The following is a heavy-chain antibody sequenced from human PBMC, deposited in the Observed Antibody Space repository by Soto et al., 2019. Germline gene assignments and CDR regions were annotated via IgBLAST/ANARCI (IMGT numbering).Heavy chain of an antibody. Sequence: PGGSLRLSCAASGFTFSSYSMNWVRQAPGKGLEWVSYISSSSSTIYYADSVKGRSTISRDNAKNSLYLQMNSLRAEDTAVYYCARAVGSFDWLLALEKTPPGYYYMDVWGKGTTVTVSS. V-gene: IGHV3-48*01. CDR3: ARAVGSFDWLLALEKTPPGYYYMDV. CDR2: ISSSSSTI. J-gene: IGHJ6*03. CDR1: GFTFSSYS. D-gene: IGHD3-9*01.